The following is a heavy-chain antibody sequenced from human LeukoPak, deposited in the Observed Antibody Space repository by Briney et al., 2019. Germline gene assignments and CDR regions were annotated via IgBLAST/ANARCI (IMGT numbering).Heavy chain of an antibody. Sequence: PGGSLRLSCAASGFTVSNNYLTWVRQAPGKGLEWVSGISGSGGSTYYADSVKGRFTISRDNSKNTLCLQMNSLRAEDTAVYYCARDLTYGGKRGYYFDYWGQGTLVTVSS. V-gene: IGHV3-66*01. CDR3: ARDLTYGGKRGYYFDY. CDR2: ISGSGGST. J-gene: IGHJ4*02. D-gene: IGHD4-23*01. CDR1: GFTVSNNY.